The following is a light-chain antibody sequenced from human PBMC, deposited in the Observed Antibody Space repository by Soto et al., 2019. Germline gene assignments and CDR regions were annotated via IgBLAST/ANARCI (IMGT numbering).Light chain of an antibody. CDR2: GNN. Sequence: QSVLTQPPSVSGASGQRVTISCTGSSSNIGAGHDVHWYRQLPGTAPKLLIYGNNNRPSGVPDRFSGSKSGTSASLAITGLQAEEEADYSCQSYDNSLSGYVFATGTKVTVL. J-gene: IGLJ1*01. CDR1: SSNIGAGHD. CDR3: QSYDNSLSGYV. V-gene: IGLV1-40*01.